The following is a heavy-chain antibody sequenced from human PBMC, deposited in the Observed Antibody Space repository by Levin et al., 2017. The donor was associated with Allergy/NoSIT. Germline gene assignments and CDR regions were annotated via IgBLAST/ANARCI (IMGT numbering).Heavy chain of an antibody. V-gene: IGHV4-34*01. Sequence: SQTLSLTCAVYGGSFSGYYWSWIRQPPGKGLEWIGEINHSGSTNYNPSLKSRVTISVDTSKNQFSLKLSSVTAADTAVYYCARAWGWGFMVRGAPFDYWGQGTLVTVSS. CDR1: GGSFSGYY. CDR3: ARAWGWGFMVRGAPFDY. D-gene: IGHD3-10*01. J-gene: IGHJ4*02. CDR2: INHSGST.